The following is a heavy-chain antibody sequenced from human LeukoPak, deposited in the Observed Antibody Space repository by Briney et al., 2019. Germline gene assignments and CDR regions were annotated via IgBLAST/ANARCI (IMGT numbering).Heavy chain of an antibody. CDR3: ARPPYPSYYYDSSGYYNY. D-gene: IGHD3-22*01. J-gene: IGHJ4*02. V-gene: IGHV3-53*01. CDR1: GFTVSSNY. Sequence: QSGGSLRLSCAASGFTVSSNYMSWVRQAPGKGLEWVSVIYSGGSTYYADSVKGRFTISRDNSKNTLYLQMNSLRAEDTAVYYCARPPYPSYYYDSSGYYNYWGQGTLVTVSS. CDR2: IYSGGST.